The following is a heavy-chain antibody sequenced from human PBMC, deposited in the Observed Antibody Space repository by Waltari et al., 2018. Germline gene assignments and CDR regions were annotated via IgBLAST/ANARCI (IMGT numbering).Heavy chain of an antibody. V-gene: IGHV5-51*03. CDR2: IYPGDSDT. CDR1: GYSFTSYW. Sequence: EVQLVQSGAEVKKPGESLKISCKGSGYSFTSYWIGWVRQMPGKGLAWMGIIYPGDSDTRYSPSFQGQVTISADKSISTAYLQWSSLKASDTAMYYCATPYSSSWYDGPEYFQHWGQGTLVTVSS. J-gene: IGHJ1*01. CDR3: ATPYSSSWYDGPEYFQH. D-gene: IGHD6-13*01.